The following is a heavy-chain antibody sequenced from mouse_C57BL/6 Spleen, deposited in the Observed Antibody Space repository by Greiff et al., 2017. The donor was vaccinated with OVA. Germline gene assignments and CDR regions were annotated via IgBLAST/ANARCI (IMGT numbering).Heavy chain of an antibody. J-gene: IGHJ1*03. CDR1: GFTFSDYY. Sequence: EVQLQESGGGLVQPGGSLKLSCAASGFTFSDYYMYWVRQTPEKRLEWVAYISNGGGSTYYPDTVKGRFTISRDNAKNTLYLQMSRLKSEDTAMYYCARHHYDYDGARYFDVWGTGTTVTVSS. V-gene: IGHV5-12*01. CDR3: ARHHYDYDGARYFDV. CDR2: ISNGGGST. D-gene: IGHD2-4*01.